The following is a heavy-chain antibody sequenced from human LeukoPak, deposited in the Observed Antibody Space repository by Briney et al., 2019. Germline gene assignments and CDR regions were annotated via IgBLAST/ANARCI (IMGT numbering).Heavy chain of an antibody. CDR1: GGSISSGSYY. CDR2: IYTSGST. CDR3: ARWRIQTYYYYYMDV. D-gene: IGHD5-18*01. Sequence: SQTLSLTCTVSGGSISSGSYYWSWIRQPAGKGLEWIGRIYTSGSTNYNPSLKSRVTISVDTSKNQFSLKLSSVTAADTAVYYCARWRIQTYYYYYMDVWGKGTTVTVSS. J-gene: IGHJ6*03. V-gene: IGHV4-61*02.